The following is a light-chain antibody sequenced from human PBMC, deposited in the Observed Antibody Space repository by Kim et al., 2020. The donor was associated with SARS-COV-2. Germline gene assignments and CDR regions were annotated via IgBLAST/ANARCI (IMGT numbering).Light chain of an antibody. J-gene: IGLJ2*01. CDR2: GKN. V-gene: IGLV3-19*01. CDR3: NSRDSSGNHVV. CDR1: SLRSYY. Sequence: ALGTTVRITCQGDSLRSYYASWYQQKPGQAPVLVIYGKNNRPSGIPDRFSGSSSGNTASLTITGAQAEDEAGYYCNSRDSSGNHVVFGGGTKVTVL.